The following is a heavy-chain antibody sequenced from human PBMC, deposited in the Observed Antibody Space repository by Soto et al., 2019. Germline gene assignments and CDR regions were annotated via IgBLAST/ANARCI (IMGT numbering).Heavy chain of an antibody. CDR1: GFTFDDYA. CDR3: ANDMGPGSIEVNAFEF. D-gene: IGHD4-4*01. J-gene: IGHJ4*02. CDR2: ISWNSGSI. Sequence: GGSLRLSCAASGFTFDDYAMHWVRQAPGKGLEWVSGISWNSGSIGYADSVKGRFTISRVNAKNSLYLQMNSLRAEDTALYYCANDMGPGSIEVNAFEFWGQGTLVTVFS. V-gene: IGHV3-9*01.